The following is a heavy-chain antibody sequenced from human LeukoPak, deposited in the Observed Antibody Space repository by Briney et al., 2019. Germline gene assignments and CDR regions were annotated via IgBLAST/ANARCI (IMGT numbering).Heavy chain of an antibody. CDR3: ARHKSVQTAFDI. CDR2: IYYIGST. Sequence: SETLSLTCTVSGGSINSYYWSWIRQPPGKGLEWIGYIYYIGSTNYNPSLKSRVTMSVDTSKNQFSLRLTSVTAADTAVYYCARHKSVQTAFDIWGQGTMVTVSS. D-gene: IGHD6-6*01. J-gene: IGHJ3*02. V-gene: IGHV4-59*08. CDR1: GGSINSYY.